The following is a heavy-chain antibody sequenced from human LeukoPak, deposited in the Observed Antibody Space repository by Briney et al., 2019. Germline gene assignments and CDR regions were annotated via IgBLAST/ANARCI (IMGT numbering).Heavy chain of an antibody. V-gene: IGHV1-8*03. Sequence: ASVKVSCKASGYTFTSYDINWVRQATGQGLEWMGWMNPNSGNTGYAQKFQGRVTITRNTSISTAYMELSSLRSEDTAVYYCARTENWNTYYYMDVWGKGTTVTVSS. J-gene: IGHJ6*03. CDR2: MNPNSGNT. D-gene: IGHD1/OR15-1a*01. CDR3: ARTENWNTYYYMDV. CDR1: GYTFTSYD.